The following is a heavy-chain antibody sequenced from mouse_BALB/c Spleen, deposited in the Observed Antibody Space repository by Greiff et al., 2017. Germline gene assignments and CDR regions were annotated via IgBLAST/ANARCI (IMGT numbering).Heavy chain of an antibody. CDR1: GYTFTSYW. CDR3: TTWYHAMAY. V-gene: IGHV1S22*01. CDR2: IYPGSGST. J-gene: IGHJ3*01. Sequence: LQQPGSELVRPGASVKLSCKASGYTFTSYWMHWVKQRHGQGLEWIGNIYPGSGSTNYDEKFKSKGTLTVDTSSSTAYMHLSSLTSEDSAVYYCTTWYHAMAYWGQGTLVTVSA. D-gene: IGHD2-1*01.